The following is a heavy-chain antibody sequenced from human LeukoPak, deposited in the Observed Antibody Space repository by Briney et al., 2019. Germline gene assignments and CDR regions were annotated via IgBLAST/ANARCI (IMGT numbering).Heavy chain of an antibody. Sequence: GGSLRLSCAASGFTFGSYAMTWVRQAPGKGLEWVSAISGSGANTYYADSVKGRFTISRDNSKNTLYLQMNSLRAEDTAVYYCAKVLTSCFDYWGQGTLVTVSS. CDR1: GFTFGSYA. CDR3: AKVLTSCFDY. D-gene: IGHD2-2*01. V-gene: IGHV3-23*01. J-gene: IGHJ4*02. CDR2: ISGSGANT.